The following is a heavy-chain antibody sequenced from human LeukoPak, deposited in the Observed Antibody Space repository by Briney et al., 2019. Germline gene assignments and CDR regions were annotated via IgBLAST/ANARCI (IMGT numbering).Heavy chain of an antibody. CDR1: GFTFSDYY. Sequence: GGSLRLSCAASGFTFSDYYMSWIRQAPGKGLDWVSYISSSGSTIYYADSVKGRFTISRDNAKNSLYLQMNSLRAEDAAVYYCARAIVASNLDYWGQGTLVTVSS. J-gene: IGHJ4*02. CDR3: ARAIVASNLDY. V-gene: IGHV3-11*01. D-gene: IGHD5-12*01. CDR2: ISSSGSTI.